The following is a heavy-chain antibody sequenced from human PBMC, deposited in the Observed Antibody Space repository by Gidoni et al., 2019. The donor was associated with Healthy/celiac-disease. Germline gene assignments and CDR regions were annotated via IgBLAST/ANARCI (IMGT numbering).Heavy chain of an antibody. CDR1: GGSFSGYY. CDR3: ARDKGYSSSWYKGGGDNWFDP. J-gene: IGHJ5*02. V-gene: IGHV4-34*01. D-gene: IGHD6-13*01. CDR2: INHGGST. Sequence: QVQLQPWGAGLLKPSETQSLTCAVYGGSFSGYYWRWIRQPPGKGLAWTGEINHGGSTNYNPYLKSRVTIAVETSKNQLSLKLSSVTDADKDGDDCARDKGYSSSWYKGGGDNWFDPWGQGTLVTVSS.